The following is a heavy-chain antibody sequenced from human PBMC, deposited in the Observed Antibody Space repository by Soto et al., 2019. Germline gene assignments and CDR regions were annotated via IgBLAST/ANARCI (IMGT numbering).Heavy chain of an antibody. J-gene: IGHJ4*02. Sequence: QVQLVESGGGVVKPGRSLRLSCAASGFTFSSYGMHWVRQAPGKGLEWVAAIWYDGSNKYYADSVKGRFTISRDNSKNTRDLEMNSLRAEETAVYYWAGERVKVGGTGVFDCWGRGTLVSVSS. CDR2: IWYDGSNK. CDR1: GFTFSSYG. V-gene: IGHV3-33*01. CDR3: AGERVKVGGTGVFDC. D-gene: IGHD1-26*01.